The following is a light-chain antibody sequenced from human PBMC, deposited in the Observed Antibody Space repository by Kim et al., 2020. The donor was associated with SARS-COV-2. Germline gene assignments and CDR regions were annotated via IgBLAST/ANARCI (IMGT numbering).Light chain of an antibody. CDR3: QQYDTYPWT. J-gene: IGKJ1*01. CDR1: QSISTW. CDR2: KAS. V-gene: IGKV1-5*03. Sequence: SASAGDRITITCRASQSISTWVAWYQQKPGKAPKLLIYKASTLQSGVPSRFSGSGSGADFILTVSSLQPDDFATYYCQQYDTYPWTFGQGTKLEI.